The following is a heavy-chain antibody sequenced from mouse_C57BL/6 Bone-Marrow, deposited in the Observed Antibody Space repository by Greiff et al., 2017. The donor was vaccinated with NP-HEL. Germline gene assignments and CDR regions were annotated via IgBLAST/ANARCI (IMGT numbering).Heavy chain of an antibody. D-gene: IGHD1-1*01. CDR3: ARDYYGSRGWYFDV. CDR1: GYTFTSYW. CDR2: IDPNSGGT. Sequence: QVQLQQPGADLVKPGASVKLSCKASGYTFTSYWMHWVKQRPGRGLEWIGRIDPNSGGTKFNEKFKTKATLTVDKPSSTAYMQLSSLTSEDSAVYYCARDYYGSRGWYFDVWGTGTTVTVSS. J-gene: IGHJ1*03. V-gene: IGHV1-72*01.